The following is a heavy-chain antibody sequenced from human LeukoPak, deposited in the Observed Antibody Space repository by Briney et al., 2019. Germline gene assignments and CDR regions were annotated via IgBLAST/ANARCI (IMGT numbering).Heavy chain of an antibody. Sequence: GGSLRLSCAASGFTFSSYAMSWVRQAPGKGLEWVSAISGSGGSTYYADSVKGRFTISRDNSKNTLYLRMNSLRAEDTAVYYCAKGVNYYGSGSSFDYWGQGTLVTVSS. CDR3: AKGVNYYGSGSSFDY. CDR2: ISGSGGST. J-gene: IGHJ4*02. V-gene: IGHV3-23*01. D-gene: IGHD3-10*01. CDR1: GFTFSSYA.